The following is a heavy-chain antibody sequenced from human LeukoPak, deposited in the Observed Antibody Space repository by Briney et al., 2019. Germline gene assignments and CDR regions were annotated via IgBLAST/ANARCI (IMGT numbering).Heavy chain of an antibody. J-gene: IGHJ6*02. CDR1: GFTVSSRY. Sequence: GGSLRLSCAASGFTVSSRYMSWVRQAPGKGLEWVSVIYSDDRTYYADSVKGRFTISRDNSKNTLYLQMNSLRVEDTAVYYCASQHVSYYYYGLDVWGQGATVTVS. V-gene: IGHV3-66*04. CDR3: ASQHVSYYYYGLDV. CDR2: IYSDDRT.